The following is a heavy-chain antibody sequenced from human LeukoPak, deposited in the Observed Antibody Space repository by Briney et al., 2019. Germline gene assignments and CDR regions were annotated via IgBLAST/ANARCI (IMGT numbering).Heavy chain of an antibody. CDR2: IWYDGSNK. V-gene: IGHV3-33*01. CDR1: RFTFSSYG. D-gene: IGHD4-17*01. Sequence: PGGSLRLSCAASRFTFSSYGMHWVRQAPGKGLEWVAVIWYDGSNKYYADSVKGRFTISRDNSKNTLYLQMNSLRAEDTAVYYCARELNGEGLDVWGKGTTVTVSS. CDR3: ARELNGEGLDV. J-gene: IGHJ6*04.